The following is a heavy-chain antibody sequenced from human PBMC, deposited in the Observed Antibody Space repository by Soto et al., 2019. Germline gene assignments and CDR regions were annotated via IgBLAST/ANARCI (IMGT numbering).Heavy chain of an antibody. CDR1: GFTFSSYS. V-gene: IGHV3-21*01. J-gene: IGHJ4*02. CDR3: ARDRVPLRQQLAGSFDY. CDR2: ISSSSSYI. Sequence: GGSLRLSCAASGFTFSSYSMNWVRQAPGKGLEWVSSISSSSSYIYYADSVKGRFTISRDNAKNSLYLQMNSLRAEDTALYYCARDRVPLRQQLAGSFDYWGQGTLVTVSS. D-gene: IGHD6-13*01.